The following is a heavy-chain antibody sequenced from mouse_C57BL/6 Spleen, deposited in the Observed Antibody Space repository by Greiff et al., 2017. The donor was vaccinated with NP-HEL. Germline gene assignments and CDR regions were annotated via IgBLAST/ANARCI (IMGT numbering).Heavy chain of an antibody. CDR3: ARSLYDCYYGGYYYAMDY. CDR1: GFTFTDYY. D-gene: IGHD2-3*01. J-gene: IGHJ4*01. V-gene: IGHV7-3*01. CDR2: IRNKANGYTT. Sequence: EVQLVESGGGLVQPGGSLSLSCAASGFTFTDYYMSWVRQPPGKALEWLGFIRNKANGYTTEYSASVKGRFTISRDNSQSILYLQMNALRAEDSATYYCARSLYDCYYGGYYYAMDYWGQGTSVTVSS.